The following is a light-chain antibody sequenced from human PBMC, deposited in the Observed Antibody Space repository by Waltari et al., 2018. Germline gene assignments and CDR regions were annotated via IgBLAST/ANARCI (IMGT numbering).Light chain of an antibody. CDR1: SSDVGRYNF. Sequence: QSALTQPASVSGSPGPSITIPCIGTSSDVGRYNFVSWYQQHPGKAPKLIIYDVSNRPSGVSSRFSGSKSGNTASLTISGLQAEDEADYYCSSYTSSNTWVFGGGTKLTVL. J-gene: IGLJ3*02. V-gene: IGLV2-14*03. CDR3: SSYTSSNTWV. CDR2: DVS.